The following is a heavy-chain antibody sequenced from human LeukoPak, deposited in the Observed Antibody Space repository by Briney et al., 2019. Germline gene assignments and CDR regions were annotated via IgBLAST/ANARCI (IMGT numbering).Heavy chain of an antibody. J-gene: IGHJ1*01. V-gene: IGHV1-18*01. D-gene: IGHD6-13*01. CDR2: ISAYNGNT. CDR3: ARGRIAAAGVAEYFQH. CDR1: GYTFASYG. Sequence: GASVKVSCKASGYTFASYGISWVRQAPGQGLEWMGWISAYNGNTNYAQKLQGRVTMTTETSTSTAYMELRSLRSDDTAVYYCARGRIAAAGVAEYFQHWGQGTLVTVSS.